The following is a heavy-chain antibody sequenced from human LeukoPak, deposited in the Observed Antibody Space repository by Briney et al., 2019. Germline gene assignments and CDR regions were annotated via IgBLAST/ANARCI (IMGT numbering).Heavy chain of an antibody. V-gene: IGHV4-34*01. J-gene: IGHJ6*03. CDR3: AIGGNRAPYYYYMDV. CDR1: GASLSGYY. Sequence: SETLSLTCAVYGASLSGYYWSWIRQPPGKGLEWIGEINHSGSTNYNPSLKSRVTISVDTSKNQFSLKLSSVTAADTAVYYCAIGGNRAPYYYYMDVWGKGTTVTVSS. D-gene: IGHD1-14*01. CDR2: INHSGST.